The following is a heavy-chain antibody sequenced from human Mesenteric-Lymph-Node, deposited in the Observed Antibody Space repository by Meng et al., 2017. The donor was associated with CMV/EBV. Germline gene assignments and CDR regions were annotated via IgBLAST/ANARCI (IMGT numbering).Heavy chain of an antibody. Sequence: GGSLRLSCAASGFTFSSYAMHWVRQAPGKGLEWVAFIRYDGSYKQYADSVKGRFTISRDNAKNTLYLQMKSLRAEDTAVYYCARGASNAMDVWGQGTTVTVSS. J-gene: IGHJ6*02. CDR1: GFTFSSYA. CDR2: IRYDGSYK. CDR3: ARGASNAMDV. D-gene: IGHD4-11*01. V-gene: IGHV3-30*02.